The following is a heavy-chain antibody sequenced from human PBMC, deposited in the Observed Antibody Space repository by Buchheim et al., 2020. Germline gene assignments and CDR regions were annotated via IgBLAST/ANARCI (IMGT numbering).Heavy chain of an antibody. V-gene: IGHV3-30*18. D-gene: IGHD4-17*01. CDR1: GFTFSSYG. J-gene: IGHJ4*02. CDR2: ISYDGSNK. Sequence: QVQLVESGGGVVQPGRSLRLSCAASGFTFSSYGMHWVRQAPGKGLEWVAVISYDGSNKYYADSVKGRFTISRDNSKHTLYLQMNSLRAEDTAVYYCAKVKYGDSSFDYWGQGTL. CDR3: AKVKYGDSSFDY.